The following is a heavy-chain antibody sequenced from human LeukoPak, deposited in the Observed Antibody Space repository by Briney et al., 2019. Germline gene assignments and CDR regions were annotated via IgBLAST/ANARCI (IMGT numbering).Heavy chain of an antibody. CDR2: FDPEDGKT. CDR1: GYTLTELS. V-gene: IGHV1-24*01. CDR3: ARDKTDQQLVQNWFDP. D-gene: IGHD6-13*01. J-gene: IGHJ5*02. Sequence: GASVTVSCKVSGYTLTELSMFWVRQAPAKGGAWMGRFDPEDGKTIYAQKFQGRVTMTEDTSTDTAYMELSRLRSDDTAVYYCARDKTDQQLVQNWFDPWGQGTLVTVSS.